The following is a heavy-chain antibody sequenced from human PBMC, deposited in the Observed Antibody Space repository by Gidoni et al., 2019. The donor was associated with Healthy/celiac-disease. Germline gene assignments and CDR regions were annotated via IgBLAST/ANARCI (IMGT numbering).Heavy chain of an antibody. V-gene: IGHV3-53*04. CDR3: ARAGTEGVTDAFDI. Sequence: EVQLVESGGGLVEPGGSLRLSCAASGFTVSSNYMSWVRPHPGKGLEWVSVIYSGGSTYYADSVKGRFTISRHNSKNTLYLQMNSLRAEDTAVYYCARAGTEGVTDAFDIWGQGTMVTVSS. CDR1: GFTVSSNY. D-gene: IGHD3-10*01. CDR2: IYSGGST. J-gene: IGHJ3*02.